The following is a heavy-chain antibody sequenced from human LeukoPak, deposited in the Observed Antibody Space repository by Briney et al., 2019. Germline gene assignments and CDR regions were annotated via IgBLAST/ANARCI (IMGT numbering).Heavy chain of an antibody. Sequence: SETLSLTCAVSGGSISSGGYSWTWIRQPAGKGLEWIGRIYTSGSTNYNPSLKSRVTISVDTSKNQFSLKLSSVTAADTAVYYCARNSCPSGTCYDNRGYFDYWGQGTLVTVSS. CDR3: ARNSCPSGTCYDNRGYFDY. J-gene: IGHJ4*02. CDR1: GGSISSGGYS. CDR2: IYTSGST. V-gene: IGHV4-61*02. D-gene: IGHD2-15*01.